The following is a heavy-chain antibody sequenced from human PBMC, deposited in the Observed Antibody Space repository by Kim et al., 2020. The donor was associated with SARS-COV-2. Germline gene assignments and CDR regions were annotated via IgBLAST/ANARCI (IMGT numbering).Heavy chain of an antibody. D-gene: IGHD3-9*01. Sequence: GGSLRLSCAASGFTFSSYAMSWVRQAPGKGLEWVSAISGSGGSTYYADSVKGRFTISRDNSKNTLYLQMNSLRAEDTAVYYCAKSGSGVLRYFDWLFWYPFDYWGQGTLVTVSS. CDR3: AKSGSGVLRYFDWLFWYPFDY. CDR2: ISGSGGST. J-gene: IGHJ4*02. V-gene: IGHV3-23*01. CDR1: GFTFSSYA.